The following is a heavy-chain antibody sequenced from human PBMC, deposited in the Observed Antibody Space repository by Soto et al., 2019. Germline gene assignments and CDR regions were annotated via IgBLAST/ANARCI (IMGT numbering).Heavy chain of an antibody. CDR3: TSRDYGGSLDAFDI. D-gene: IGHD4-17*01. CDR1: WFTYSGSA. V-gene: IGHV3-73*01. CDR2: IRSKANSYAT. J-gene: IGHJ3*02. Sequence: GGSLRLSCAASWFTYSGSALHWVRQASGKGLEWVGRIRSKANSYATAYAASVKGRFTISRDDSKNTAYLQMNSLKTEDTAVYYCTSRDYGGSLDAFDIWGQGTMVNVSS.